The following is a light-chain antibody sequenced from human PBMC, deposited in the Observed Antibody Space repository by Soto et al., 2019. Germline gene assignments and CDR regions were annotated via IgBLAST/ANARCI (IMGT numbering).Light chain of an antibody. Sequence: EIVLTQSPATLSLSPGERGTLSCRASQSVSSDLAWYQQKPGQAPRLLIYDASNRGTGIPARFSGSGSGTDFTLTISSLEREDFAVYYCQQLSNWLTFGGGTKVEIK. V-gene: IGKV3-11*01. CDR3: QQLSNWLT. CDR2: DAS. CDR1: QSVSSD. J-gene: IGKJ4*01.